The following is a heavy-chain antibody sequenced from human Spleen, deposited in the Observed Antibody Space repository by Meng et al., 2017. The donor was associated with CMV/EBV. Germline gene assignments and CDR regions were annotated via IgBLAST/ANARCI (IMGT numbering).Heavy chain of an antibody. Sequence: QVQLVQSGAEESEPGASVNVSCKASGYTFTDFYMHWVRQAPGQGLEWMGRIDPNSGATNHAQKFQGRVSMTRDTSISTAYMELSSLRSDDTAVYYCAKVLTGYTYYFDLWGQGTLVTVS. J-gene: IGHJ4*02. CDR3: AKVLTGYTYYFDL. CDR2: IDPNSGAT. D-gene: IGHD3-9*01. V-gene: IGHV1-2*06. CDR1: GYTFTDFY.